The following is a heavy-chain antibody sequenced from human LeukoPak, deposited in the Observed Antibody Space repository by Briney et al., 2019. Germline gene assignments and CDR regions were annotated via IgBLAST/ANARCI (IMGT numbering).Heavy chain of an antibody. CDR1: GGAISSHN. Sequence: PSETLSLTCTVSGGAISSHNWNWIRQPPGKGLEWIGDIYTSGSPNYNPSLKSRVTISVDTSKNQFSLKLSSVTAADTAVYYCARVDSSGYYTFFDYWVQGTLVTVSS. V-gene: IGHV4-59*11. D-gene: IGHD3-22*01. J-gene: IGHJ4*02. CDR3: ARVDSSGYYTFFDY. CDR2: IYTSGSP.